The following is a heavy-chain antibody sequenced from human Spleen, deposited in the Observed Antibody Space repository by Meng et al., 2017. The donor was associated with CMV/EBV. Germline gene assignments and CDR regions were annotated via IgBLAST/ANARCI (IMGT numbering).Heavy chain of an antibody. CDR1: GYTIIGYY. CDR2: INPDSGGT. J-gene: IGHJ6*02. V-gene: IGHV1-2*02. D-gene: IGHD2-2*01. CDR3: ATYSDIVLVPAVMGDITDV. Sequence: ASVKVSCKASGYTIIGYYIHWVRQAPGQGLEWMGWINPDSGGTNYAQKFQDRVTMTRDTSISTAYMELSRLRSDDTAVYYCATYSDIVLVPAVMGDITDVWGQGTAVTVSS.